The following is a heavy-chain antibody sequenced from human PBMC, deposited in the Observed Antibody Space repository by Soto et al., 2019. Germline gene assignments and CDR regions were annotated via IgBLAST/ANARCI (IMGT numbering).Heavy chain of an antibody. CDR3: ARVPYCSSTSCWIGFDP. Sequence: ASVKVSCKASGYTFTSYAMHLLLRAPVQRLEWMGWINAGNGNTKYSQKFQGRVTITRDTSASTAYMELSSLRSEDTAVYYCARVPYCSSTSCWIGFDPWGQGTLVTVSS. CDR1: GYTFTSYA. J-gene: IGHJ5*02. CDR2: INAGNGNT. V-gene: IGHV1-3*01. D-gene: IGHD2-2*01.